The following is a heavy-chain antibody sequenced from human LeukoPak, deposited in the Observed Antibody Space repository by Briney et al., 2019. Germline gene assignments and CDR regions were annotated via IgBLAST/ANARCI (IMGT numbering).Heavy chain of an antibody. CDR3: ARGASGYSYG. D-gene: IGHD5-18*01. CDR1: GASITTYF. CDR2: IHYTEHS. Sequence: SETLSLTCTVSGASITTYFWSWIRQPPGKGLEWIAYIHYTEHSNYNSSLKSRVTISIDTSKNQFSLNLSSVTAADTAVYYCARGASGYSYGWGQGTLVTVSS. V-gene: IGHV4-59*01. J-gene: IGHJ4*02.